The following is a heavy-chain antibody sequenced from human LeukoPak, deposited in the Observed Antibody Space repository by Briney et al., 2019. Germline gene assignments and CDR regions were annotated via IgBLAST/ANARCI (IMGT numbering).Heavy chain of an antibody. CDR2: IIPIFGTA. CDR3: ARDGLSSGWNYYYYYMDV. J-gene: IGHJ6*03. CDR1: GGTFSSYA. Sequence: SVKVSCKASGGTFSSYAISWVRQAPGQGLEWMGGIIPIFGTANYAQKFQGRVTITADKSTSTAYMELSSLRSEDTAVYYCARDGLSSGWNYYYYYMDVWGKGTTVTVSS. V-gene: IGHV1-69*06. D-gene: IGHD6-19*01.